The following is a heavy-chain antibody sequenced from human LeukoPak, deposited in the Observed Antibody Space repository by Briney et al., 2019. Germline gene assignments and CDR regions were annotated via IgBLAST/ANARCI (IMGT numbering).Heavy chain of an antibody. D-gene: IGHD2-15*01. V-gene: IGHV3-30*18. CDR1: GFTFSIYG. J-gene: IGHJ6*02. Sequence: GGSLRLSCAASGFTFSIYGIHWVRQAPGKGLERVSVVSSDGTDKYYPDSVKGRFIISRDNSQNTIYLQMNSLRPEDTAVYYCAKDLGYRDYYAMDVWGQGTTVTVSS. CDR3: AKDLGYRDYYAMDV. CDR2: VSSDGTDK.